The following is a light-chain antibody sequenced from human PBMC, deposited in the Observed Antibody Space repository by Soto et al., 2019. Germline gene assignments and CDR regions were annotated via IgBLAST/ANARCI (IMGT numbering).Light chain of an antibody. J-gene: IGLJ2*01. Sequence: QSALTQPASVSGSPGQSITISCTGTSSDVGGYNHVSWYQQHPAKAPKLMIYDVSNRPSGVSNRFSGSKSGNTASLTISGLQAEDEADYYCSSYTSSSTVVFAGGTKLTVL. V-gene: IGLV2-14*01. CDR1: SSDVGGYNH. CDR3: SSYTSSSTVV. CDR2: DVS.